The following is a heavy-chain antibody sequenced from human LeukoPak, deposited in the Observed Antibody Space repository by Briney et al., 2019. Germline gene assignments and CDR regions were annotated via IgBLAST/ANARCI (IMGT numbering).Heavy chain of an antibody. CDR1: GGTFSSYA. J-gene: IGHJ5*02. D-gene: IGHD2-2*01. Sequence: GASVKVSCKASGGTFSSYAISWVRQAPGQGLEWMGGIIPIFGTANYAQKFQGRVTITADESTSTAYMELSSLRSEDTAVYYCATLSLVVPAANWFDPWGQGTLVTVSS. CDR2: IIPIFGTA. V-gene: IGHV1-69*13. CDR3: ATLSLVVPAANWFDP.